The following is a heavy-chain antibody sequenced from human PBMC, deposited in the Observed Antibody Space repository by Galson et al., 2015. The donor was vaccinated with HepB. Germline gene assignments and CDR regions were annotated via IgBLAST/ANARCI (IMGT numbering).Heavy chain of an antibody. V-gene: IGHV2-5*01. Sequence: PARVKATQTLTLTCTFSGFSLSTSGVGVGWIRQPPGKALEWLAIIYWNDDKRYSPSLKSRLTITKDTSKNQVVLTMTNMDPVDTATYYCAHSLTGDGPRSYWYFDLWGRATLVTVSS. CDR3: AHSLTGDGPRSYWYFDL. D-gene: IGHD7-27*01. CDR1: GFSLSTSGVG. CDR2: IYWNDDK. J-gene: IGHJ2*01.